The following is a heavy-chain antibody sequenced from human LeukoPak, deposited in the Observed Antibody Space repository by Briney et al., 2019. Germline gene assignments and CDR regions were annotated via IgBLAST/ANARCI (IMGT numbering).Heavy chain of an antibody. CDR1: GVSISSSSYY. V-gene: IGHV4-39*01. Sequence: SETLSLTCTASGVSISSSSYYWGWIRQPPGKGLEWIGSIYYSGSTHYNPSLKSRITISVDTSKNQLSLRLSTVTATDAAVYDCATLATTVNFFDYWGQGTLVTVSS. J-gene: IGHJ4*02. D-gene: IGHD5-24*01. CDR3: ATLATTVNFFDY. CDR2: IYYSGST.